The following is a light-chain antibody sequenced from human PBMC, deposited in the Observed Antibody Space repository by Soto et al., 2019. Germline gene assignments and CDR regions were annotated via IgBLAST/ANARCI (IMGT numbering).Light chain of an antibody. J-gene: IGKJ2*01. CDR1: QGVSAY. CDR2: SAS. Sequence: DIQMTQFPSSLSASVGDRVTITCRASQGVSAYLLWYQQRLGRVPRLLIYSASSLVSGVPSRFSGSGSGTNFTLTISRLQPEDFATYYCQQSYRTPHTFGQGTKLETK. CDR3: QQSYRTPHT. V-gene: IGKV1-39*01.